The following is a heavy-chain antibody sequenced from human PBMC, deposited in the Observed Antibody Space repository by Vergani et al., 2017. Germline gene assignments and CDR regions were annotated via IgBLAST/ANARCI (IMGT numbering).Heavy chain of an antibody. V-gene: IGHV3-7*01. D-gene: IGHD5/OR15-5a*01. CDR3: ARRLGPQGWFDP. Sequence: EVQLVESGGGLVQPGGSLRLSCAASGFTFRSYWMSWVRQAPGKGLEWVANIKQDGSEKYYVDFVKGRFTISRDNAKNSLYLQMNSLRAEDTAVYYCARRLGPQGWFDPWSQGTLVTVSS. J-gene: IGHJ5*01. CDR2: IKQDGSEK. CDR1: GFTFRSYW.